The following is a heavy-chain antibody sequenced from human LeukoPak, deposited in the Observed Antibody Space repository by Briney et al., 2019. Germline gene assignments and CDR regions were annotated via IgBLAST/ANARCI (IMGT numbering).Heavy chain of an antibody. D-gene: IGHD3-9*01. Sequence: GWSLRLSCAASGFTFSSYAMSWVRQAPGKGLEWVSAISGSGGSTYYADSVKGRFTISRDNSKNTLYLQVNSLRAEDTAVYFFARAIGGIRYFDWYNWFDPWGQGTLVTVSS. CDR1: GFTFSSYA. CDR2: ISGSGGST. J-gene: IGHJ5*02. CDR3: ARAIGGIRYFDWYNWFDP. V-gene: IGHV3-23*01.